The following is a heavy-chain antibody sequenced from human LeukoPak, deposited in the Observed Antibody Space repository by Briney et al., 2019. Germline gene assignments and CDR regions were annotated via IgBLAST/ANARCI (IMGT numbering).Heavy chain of an antibody. Sequence: PSETLSLTCTVSGDSISSGDYYWSWIRQPPGKGLEWIGYIYYSGSTYYNPSLKSRVTISVDTSKNQFSLKLSSVTAADTAVYYCARDPGSGYDYGDYWGQGTLVTVSS. CDR3: ARDPGSGYDYGDY. D-gene: IGHD5-12*01. CDR1: GDSISSGDYY. CDR2: IYYSGST. J-gene: IGHJ4*02. V-gene: IGHV4-30-4*08.